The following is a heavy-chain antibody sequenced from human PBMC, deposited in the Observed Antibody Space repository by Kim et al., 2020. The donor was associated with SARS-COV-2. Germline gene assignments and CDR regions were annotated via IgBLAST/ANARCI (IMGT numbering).Heavy chain of an antibody. D-gene: IGHD1-20*01. Sequence: SETLSLTCAVYGGSFSGYYWNWIRQTPGKGLEWIGEINDSGTTKYNPSLKSRVTMLVDTSKNQFSLKFSSVTAPDTANYYCARDKLNDFRSPSLYCAQGT. V-gene: IGHV4-34*01. J-gene: IGHJ1*01. CDR2: INDSGTT. CDR3: ARDKLNDFRSPSLY. CDR1: GGSFSGYY.